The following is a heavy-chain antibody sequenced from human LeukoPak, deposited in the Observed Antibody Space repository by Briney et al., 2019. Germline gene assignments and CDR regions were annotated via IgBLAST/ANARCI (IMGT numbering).Heavy chain of an antibody. Sequence: GGSLRLSCAASGFTFSSYAMNWVRQAPGKGLEWVSFMSSSGSYIYYADSVKGRFTISRDNAKNSLYLQMNSLRAEDTAVYYCARDLTTSIAYYFDCWGQGTLVTVSS. J-gene: IGHJ4*02. CDR3: ARDLTTSIAYYFDC. CDR1: GFTFSSYA. D-gene: IGHD3-22*01. CDR2: MSSSGSYI. V-gene: IGHV3-21*01.